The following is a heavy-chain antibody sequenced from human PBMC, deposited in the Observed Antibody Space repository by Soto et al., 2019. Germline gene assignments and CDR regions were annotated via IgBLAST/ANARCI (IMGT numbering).Heavy chain of an antibody. V-gene: IGHV1-2*02. CDR1: GYTFTGYY. CDR2: INPNSGGT. CDR3: ASPSSLGITIFGVVPSTDYGMDV. D-gene: IGHD3-3*01. Sequence: ASVKVSCKASGYTFTGYYMHWVRQAPGQGLEWMGWINPNSGGTNYAQKFQGRVTMTRDTSISTAYMELSRLRSDDTAVYYCASPSSLGITIFGVVPSTDYGMDVGGQGTTVTVSS. J-gene: IGHJ6*02.